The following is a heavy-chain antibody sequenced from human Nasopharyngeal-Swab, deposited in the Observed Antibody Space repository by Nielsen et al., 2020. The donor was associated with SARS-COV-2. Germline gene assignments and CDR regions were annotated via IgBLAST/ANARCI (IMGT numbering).Heavy chain of an antibody. Sequence: ESLKLSCAASGFTFSSYWMSWVRQAPGKGLEWVANIKQDGSEKYYVDSVKGRFTISRDNAKNSLYLQMNSLRAEDTAVYYCARGSGGNSFRWVLGKTPAYYFDYWGQGTLVTVSS. D-gene: IGHD4-23*01. J-gene: IGHJ4*02. CDR3: ARGSGGNSFRWVLGKTPAYYFDY. V-gene: IGHV3-7*01. CDR2: IKQDGSEK. CDR1: GFTFSSYW.